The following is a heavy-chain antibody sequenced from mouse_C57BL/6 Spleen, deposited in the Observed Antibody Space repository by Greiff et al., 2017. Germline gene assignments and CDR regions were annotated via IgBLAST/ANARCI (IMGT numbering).Heavy chain of an antibody. V-gene: IGHV1-55*01. D-gene: IGHD1-1*01. CDR1: GYTFTSYW. Sequence: QVQLQQPGAELVKPGASVKMSCKASGYTFTSYWITWVKQRPGQGLEWIGDIYPGSGSTNYNEKFKSKATLTVDTSSSTAYMQLSILPSEDSAVYYCARDYGSSMGDAMDYWGQGTSVTVSS. CDR3: ARDYGSSMGDAMDY. J-gene: IGHJ4*01. CDR2: IYPGSGST.